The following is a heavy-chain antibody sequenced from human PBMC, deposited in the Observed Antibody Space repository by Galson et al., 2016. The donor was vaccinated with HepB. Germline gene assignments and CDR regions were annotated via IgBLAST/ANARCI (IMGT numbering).Heavy chain of an antibody. CDR3: VKVVLPGSDWYYLDF. V-gene: IGHV3-64D*06. D-gene: IGHD6-19*01. Sequence: SLRLSCAAAGFTFSSYAMHWVRQAPGKRLQYVSAISSSGVSKYYADSVKGRFTISRDNSKDTLYLQMSSLGAEDTAVYYCVKVVLPGSDWYYLDFWGQGTLVTVSS. J-gene: IGHJ4*02. CDR2: ISSSGVSK. CDR1: GFTFSSYA.